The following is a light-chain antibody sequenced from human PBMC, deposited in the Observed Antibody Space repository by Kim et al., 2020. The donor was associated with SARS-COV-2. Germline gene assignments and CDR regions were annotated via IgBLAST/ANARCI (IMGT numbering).Light chain of an antibody. Sequence: PSLGDRATITCQASQDIGTFLNWYQQKPGKAPKLLIYDVSNLETGVPTRFSGSNSGTDFSVTISSLQPEDIATYFCQQYYILPFTFGGGTKVEIK. J-gene: IGKJ4*01. V-gene: IGKV1-33*01. CDR1: QDIGTF. CDR3: QQYYILPFT. CDR2: DVS.